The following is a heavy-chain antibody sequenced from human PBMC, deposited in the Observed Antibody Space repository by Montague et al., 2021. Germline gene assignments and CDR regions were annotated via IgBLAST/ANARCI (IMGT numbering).Heavy chain of an antibody. CDR1: GFTFSSHA. J-gene: IGHJ6*03. D-gene: IGHD6-13*01. CDR2: ISVSGT. V-gene: IGHV3-23*01. Sequence: SLRLSCAASGFTFSSHAMTWVRLAPGKGLEWVSGISVSGTYYADSVKGRFTISRDNFENTLYLQMNSLGAEDTAVYYCAKDRDGSTWYGLNYMDVWGTGTTVIVFS. CDR3: AKDRDGSTWYGLNYMDV.